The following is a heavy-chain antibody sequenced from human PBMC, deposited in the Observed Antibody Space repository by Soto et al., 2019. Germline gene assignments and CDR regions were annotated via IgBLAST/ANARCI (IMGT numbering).Heavy chain of an antibody. Sequence: PGGSLRLSCAASGFTFSSSAMHWVRQAPGKGLEWVAVISYDGAYQDYADSVKGRFTISKDISKNTLYLQMDSLRPADTAVYYCARDPLICWTDNYYYGMTVWGLGTTGTVSS. CDR3: ARDPLICWTDNYYYGMTV. D-gene: IGHD1-1*01. CDR1: GFTFSSSA. CDR2: ISYDGAYQ. V-gene: IGHV3-30-3*01. J-gene: IGHJ6*02.